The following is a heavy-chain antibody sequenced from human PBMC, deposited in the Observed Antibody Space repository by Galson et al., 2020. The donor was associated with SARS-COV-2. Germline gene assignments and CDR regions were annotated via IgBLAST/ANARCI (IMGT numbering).Heavy chain of an antibody. J-gene: IGHJ3*02. V-gene: IGHV1-69*13. CDR3: ARSMDIVVEPTDRDPCEI. CDR2: IMPLFGTT. Sequence: SVKVSCKASGDNFNSFAFNWVRQAPGQGLEWIGGIMPLFGTTNYAQKFQGRVTITADESTSTAYMDLRRLRSEDTAVYFCARSMDIVVEPTDRDPCEIWGQGTLVTVSS. D-gene: IGHD5-12*01. CDR1: GDNFNSFA.